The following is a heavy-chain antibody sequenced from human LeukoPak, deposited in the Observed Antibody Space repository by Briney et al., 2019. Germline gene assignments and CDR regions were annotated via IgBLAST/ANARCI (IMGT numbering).Heavy chain of an antibody. CDR2: INPNNGGA. Sequence: ASVKVSCKASGYTFTGYYMHWVRQAPGQGLEWMGRINPNNGGANYAQKFQGRVTMTGDTSISTAYMELSSLRSDDTAVYYCARDSTPTNGMWLDERWFDPWGQGTLVTVSS. CDR1: GYTFTGYY. V-gene: IGHV1-2*06. J-gene: IGHJ5*02. CDR3: ARDSTPTNGMWLDERWFDP. D-gene: IGHD3-22*01.